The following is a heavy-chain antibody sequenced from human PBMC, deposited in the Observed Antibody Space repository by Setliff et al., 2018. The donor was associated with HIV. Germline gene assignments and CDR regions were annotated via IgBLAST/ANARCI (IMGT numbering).Heavy chain of an antibody. Sequence: VTVSCTASGYTFTGYYMHWVRQAPGQGLEWMGWINPNSGGTNYAQKFQGRVTMTRDTSISTAYMELSRLRSDDTAVYYCARGGVVVVTAVWGDAFDIWGQGTMVTVSS. CDR3: ARGGVVVVTAVWGDAFDI. CDR2: INPNSGGT. V-gene: IGHV1-2*02. J-gene: IGHJ3*02. CDR1: GYTFTGYY. D-gene: IGHD2-21*02.